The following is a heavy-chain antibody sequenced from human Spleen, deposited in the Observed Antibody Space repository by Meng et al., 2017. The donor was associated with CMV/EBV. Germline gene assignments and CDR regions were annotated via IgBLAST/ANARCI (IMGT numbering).Heavy chain of an antibody. CDR2: IKQDGSEK. V-gene: IGHV3-7*01. J-gene: IGHJ4*02. Sequence: GGSLRLSCAASGFNFSGSAMHWVRQAPGKGLEWVANIKQDGSEKYYVDSVKGRFTISRDNAKNSLYLQMNSLRAEDTAVYYCARGLKVIGSALDYWGQGTRVTVSS. CDR1: GFNFSGSA. D-gene: IGHD2-21*01. CDR3: ARGLKVIGSALDY.